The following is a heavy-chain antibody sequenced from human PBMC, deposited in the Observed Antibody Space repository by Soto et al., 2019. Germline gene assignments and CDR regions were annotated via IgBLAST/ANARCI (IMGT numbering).Heavy chain of an antibody. J-gene: IGHJ4*02. CDR3: ARGRDGDY. Sequence: QVHLVQSGAEVKKPGASVKVSCKGSGYAFTTYGITWVRQAPGQGLEWMGWISDHNGNTNYAQKLQGRGTVTRDTSTSTAYMELRSLRSDDTAVYYCARGRDGDYWGQGALVTVSS. CDR2: ISDHNGNT. D-gene: IGHD6-6*01. V-gene: IGHV1-18*01. CDR1: GYAFTTYG.